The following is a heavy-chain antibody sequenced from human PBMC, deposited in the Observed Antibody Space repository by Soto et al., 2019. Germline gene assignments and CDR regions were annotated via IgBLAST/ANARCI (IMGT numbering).Heavy chain of an antibody. V-gene: IGHV3-21*01. Sequence: EVQLVESGGGLVKPGGSLRLSCAAAGLPFSLQTMSWVRQAPGKGLEWISTITASGTYTYYADSVKGRFTISRDNAQTSLFLQMDTLRAADTALYYCVTTSDTAGATDDVFDIWGQGTMVTVSS. D-gene: IGHD2-21*02. CDR1: GLPFSLQT. J-gene: IGHJ3*02. CDR2: ITASGTYT. CDR3: VTTSDTAGATDDVFDI.